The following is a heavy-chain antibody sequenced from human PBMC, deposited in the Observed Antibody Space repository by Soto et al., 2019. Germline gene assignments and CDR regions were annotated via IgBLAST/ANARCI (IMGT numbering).Heavy chain of an antibody. Sequence: PSEPLPLTCTVSGGSISNRSYYWGWIRQPPGKGLEWIGSIYYSGNTYYNPSLKSRVTISVDTSKDQFSLKLSSVTAADTAVYYCARNVVVPAPAAFDIWGQGTMVTVS. D-gene: IGHD2-2*01. CDR1: GGSISNRSYY. CDR2: IYYSGNT. J-gene: IGHJ3*02. CDR3: ARNVVVPAPAAFDI. V-gene: IGHV4-39*01.